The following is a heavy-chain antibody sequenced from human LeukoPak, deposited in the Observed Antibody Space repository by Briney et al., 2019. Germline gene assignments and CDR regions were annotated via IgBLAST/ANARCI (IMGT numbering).Heavy chain of an antibody. CDR3: ARRPTSRQYDGSDYYSGYYYMDV. CDR1: GGSISSSSYY. D-gene: IGHD3-22*01. Sequence: PSETLSLTCTVSGGSISSSSYYWGWIRQPPGKGLEWIGSIYYSGSTYYNPSLKSPVTISVDTSKNQFSLKLSSVTAADTAVYYCARRPTSRQYDGSDYYSGYYYMDVWGKGTTVTVSS. CDR2: IYYSGST. J-gene: IGHJ6*03. V-gene: IGHV4-39*01.